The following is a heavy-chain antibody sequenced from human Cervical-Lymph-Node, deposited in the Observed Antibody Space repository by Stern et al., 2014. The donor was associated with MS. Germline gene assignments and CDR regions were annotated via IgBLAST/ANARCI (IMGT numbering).Heavy chain of an antibody. CDR3: ASAYSSSHYYFDY. V-gene: IGHV3-33*01. CDR1: GFSFSRYA. D-gene: IGHD6-13*01. J-gene: IGHJ4*02. CDR2: IWYDGSNP. Sequence: QGQLVESGGGVVQPGRSLRLSCAASGFSFSRYAMHLVRQAPGKGLEWGALIWYDGSNPYYADSVTGRFTISRDNFKNTLYLQMNSLRAEDTAVYYCASAYSSSHYYFDYWGQGTLVTVSS.